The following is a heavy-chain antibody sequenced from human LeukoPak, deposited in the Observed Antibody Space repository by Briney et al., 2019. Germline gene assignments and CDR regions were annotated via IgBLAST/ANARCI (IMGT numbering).Heavy chain of an antibody. CDR3: AKQEGLSSPYFDY. CDR2: ISGTGGST. Sequence: PGGSLRLSCAASGHTFSTYAMSWVRQAPGKGLEWVSAISGTGGSTYYADSVKGRFTISRDNSKNTLYLQMNSLRAEDTAVYYCAKQEGLSSPYFDYWGQGTLVTVSS. J-gene: IGHJ4*02. D-gene: IGHD6-13*01. V-gene: IGHV3-23*01. CDR1: GHTFSTYA.